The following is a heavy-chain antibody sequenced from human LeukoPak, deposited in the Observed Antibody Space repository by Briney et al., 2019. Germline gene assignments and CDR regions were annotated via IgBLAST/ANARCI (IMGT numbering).Heavy chain of an antibody. V-gene: IGHV4-31*03. Sequence: SQTLSLTCTVSGGSISSGGYYWSWIRQHPGKGLEWIGYIYYGGSTYYNPSLKSRVTISVDTSKNQFSLKLSSVTAADTAVYYCARGSEWLSTDYWGQGTLVTVSS. CDR2: IYYGGST. D-gene: IGHD3-3*01. CDR1: GGSISSGGYY. CDR3: ARGSEWLSTDY. J-gene: IGHJ4*02.